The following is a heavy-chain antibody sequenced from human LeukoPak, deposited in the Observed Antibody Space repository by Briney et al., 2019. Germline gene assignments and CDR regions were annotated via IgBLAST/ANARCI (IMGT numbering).Heavy chain of an antibody. J-gene: IGHJ4*02. CDR3: AKDTSIGRYCTNGVCSPFDY. CDR2: ISDTGATT. CDR1: GFTFSSYT. V-gene: IGHV3-23*01. Sequence: GGSLRLSCAGSGFTFSSYTMSWVRQAPGKGLEWVSAISDTGATTYDADSVKGRFTISRDNSRSTLYLQMNSLRAEDSALYYCAKDTSIGRYCTNGVCSPFDYWGQGTLVTVSS. D-gene: IGHD2-8*01.